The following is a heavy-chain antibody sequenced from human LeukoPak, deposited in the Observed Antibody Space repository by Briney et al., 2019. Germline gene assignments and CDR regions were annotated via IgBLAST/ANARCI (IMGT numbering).Heavy chain of an antibody. CDR1: GDSVSSNSAA. D-gene: IGHD6-13*01. Sequence: SQTLSLTCAISGDSVSSNSAAWNWIRQSPSRGLEWLGRTYYRSKWYNDYAVSVKSRITIKPDTSKNQFSLQLNSVTPEDTAVYYCATSSSSPEDDAFDIWGQGTMVTVSS. J-gene: IGHJ3*02. CDR2: TYYRSKWYN. V-gene: IGHV6-1*01. CDR3: ATSSSSPEDDAFDI.